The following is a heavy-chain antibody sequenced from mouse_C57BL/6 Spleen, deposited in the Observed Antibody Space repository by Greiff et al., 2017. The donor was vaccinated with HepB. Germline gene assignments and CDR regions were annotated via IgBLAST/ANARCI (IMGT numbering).Heavy chain of an antibody. CDR2: ISDGGSYT. J-gene: IGHJ2*01. D-gene: IGHD1-1*01. CDR1: GFTFSSYA. V-gene: IGHV5-4*01. Sequence: EVQGVESGGGLVKPGGSLKLSCAASGFTFSSYAMSWVRQTPEKRLEWVATISDGGSYTYYPDNVKGRFTISRDNAKNNLYLQMSHLKSEDTAMYYCARDHRGRLDYWGQGTTLTVSS. CDR3: ARDHRGRLDY.